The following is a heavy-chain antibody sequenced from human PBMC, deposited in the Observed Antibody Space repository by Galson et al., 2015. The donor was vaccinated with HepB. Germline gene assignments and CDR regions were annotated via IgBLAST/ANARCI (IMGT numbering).Heavy chain of an antibody. V-gene: IGHV1-2*05. CDR2: INPNSGGT. CDR3: ARGARYSGYEKPRYHDVFDI. Sequence: SVKVSCKASGYTFTGYYMHWVRQAPGQGLEWMGRINPNSGGTNYAQKFQGRVIMARDTSLNTAYLDVTRLASDDTVIYYCARGARYSGYEKPRYHDVFDIWGLGTMVTVSS. CDR1: GYTFTGYY. J-gene: IGHJ3*02. D-gene: IGHD5-12*01.